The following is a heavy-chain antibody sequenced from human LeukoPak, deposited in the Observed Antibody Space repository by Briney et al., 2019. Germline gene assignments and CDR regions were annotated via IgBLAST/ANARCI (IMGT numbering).Heavy chain of an antibody. V-gene: IGHV4-4*07. CDR3: ASVLLSGSIVGATPLDWFDP. D-gene: IGHD1-26*01. J-gene: IGHJ5*02. CDR1: GGSISSYY. Sequence: SETLSLTCTVSGGSISSYYWSWIRQPAGKGLEWIGRIYTSGSTNYNPSLKSRVTMSVDTSKNQFSLKLSSVTAADTAVYYCASVLLSGSIVGATPLDWFDPWGQGTLVTVSS. CDR2: IYTSGST.